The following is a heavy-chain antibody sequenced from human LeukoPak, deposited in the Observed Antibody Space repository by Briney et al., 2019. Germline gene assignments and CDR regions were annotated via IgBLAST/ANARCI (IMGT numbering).Heavy chain of an antibody. Sequence: GESLKISCKGSGYSFTSYWIGWVRQMTGKGLEWMGIIYPGDSDTRYSPSFQGQVTIAADKSISTAYLQWSSLKASDTAMYYCARQGDDSSGYYYGDYWGQGTLVTVSS. CDR2: IYPGDSDT. CDR1: GYSFTSYW. CDR3: ARQGDDSSGYYYGDY. J-gene: IGHJ4*02. D-gene: IGHD3-22*01. V-gene: IGHV5-51*01.